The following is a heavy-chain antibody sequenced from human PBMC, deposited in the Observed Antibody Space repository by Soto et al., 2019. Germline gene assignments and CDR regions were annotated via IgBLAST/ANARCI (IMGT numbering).Heavy chain of an antibody. CDR1: GYTFTNYN. V-gene: IGHV1-46*01. CDR3: CSGGYDAYVKEGRY. D-gene: IGHD5-12*01. CDR2: IYASGGST. Sequence: QVQFVQSGAEVKKPGASVKVSCKASGYTFTNYNVHWVRQVPGQGLEWMAIIYASGGSTHYAQNFQGRGTVTRDTSTRTVYLALTGLRSEETAVYYCCSGGYDAYVKEGRYWGQGTLVTVSS. J-gene: IGHJ4*02.